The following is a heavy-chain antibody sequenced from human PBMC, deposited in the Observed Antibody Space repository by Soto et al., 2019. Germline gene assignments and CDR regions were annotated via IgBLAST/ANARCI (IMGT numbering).Heavy chain of an antibody. J-gene: IGHJ4*02. CDR3: ASYVRGPTFYCDS. V-gene: IGHV3-23*01. CDR2: ISDTGDDT. CDR1: GFSFRTYA. Sequence: EVQLLESGGGLVQPGGSLRLSCAASGFSFRTYAMSWVRQAPGQGLEWVSVISDTGDDTYYADSVKGRFTISRDSSRNTLYLRMNSLRAEDTAVYDCASYVRGPTFYCDSWGQGTVVTVAS. D-gene: IGHD3-10*02.